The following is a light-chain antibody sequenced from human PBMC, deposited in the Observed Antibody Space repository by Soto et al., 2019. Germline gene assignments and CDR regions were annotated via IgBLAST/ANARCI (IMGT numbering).Light chain of an antibody. CDR1: QSVADNY. J-gene: IGKJ1*01. CDR2: SAS. Sequence: EIVLTQSPGTLSLSPGERATLSCRASQSVADNYLAWYQQKPGQAPRLLIYSASRRATGIPDTFTGSGSGTDFTLTISRLEPEDFAVYFCQQYASAPLTFGQGTKVDIK. CDR3: QQYASAPLT. V-gene: IGKV3-20*01.